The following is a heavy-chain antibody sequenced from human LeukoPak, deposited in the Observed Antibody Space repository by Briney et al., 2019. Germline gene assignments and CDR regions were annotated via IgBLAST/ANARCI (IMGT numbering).Heavy chain of an antibody. CDR3: ARSSASPLWIGELPSQGGFDP. CDR2: IYTSGST. CDR1: GGSISSYY. Sequence: PSETLSLTCTVSGGSISSYYWSWIRQPAGKGLEWIGRIYTSGSTNYNPSLKSRVTMSVDTSKNQFSLKLSSVTAADTAVYYCARSSASPLWIGELPSQGGFDPWGQGTLVTVSS. D-gene: IGHD3-10*01. V-gene: IGHV4-4*07. J-gene: IGHJ5*02.